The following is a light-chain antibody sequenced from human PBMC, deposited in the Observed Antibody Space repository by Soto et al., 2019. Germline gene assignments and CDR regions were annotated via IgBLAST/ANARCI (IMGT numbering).Light chain of an antibody. CDR2: AAS. V-gene: IGKV1-39*01. CDR3: QVTPFKPLT. Sequence: SLSASVGDRVTLTCRASQSISKYANWYQHKPGKAPTVLIHAASSLQSGVPSRFSGSGSGTDFFLTISSLQPEDCAVYYSQVTPFKPLTFGGGTKVDI. CDR1: QSISKY. J-gene: IGKJ4*01.